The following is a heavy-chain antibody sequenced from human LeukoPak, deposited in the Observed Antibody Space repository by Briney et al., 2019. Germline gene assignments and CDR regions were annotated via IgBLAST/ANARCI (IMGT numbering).Heavy chain of an antibody. CDR2: INPDGSQK. D-gene: IGHD3-3*01. CDR3: ARVYYASWSDQPLSQHWLDP. CDR1: GLTVSSNH. V-gene: IGHV3-7*04. Sequence: GGSLRLSCVATGLTVSSNHMTWVRQSPGKGLEWVADINPDGSQKYSVDSVKGRFTISRDNAKNSLYLQMNGLRVEDTAVYYCARVYYASWSDQPLSQHWLDPWGQGTLVTVSS. J-gene: IGHJ5*02.